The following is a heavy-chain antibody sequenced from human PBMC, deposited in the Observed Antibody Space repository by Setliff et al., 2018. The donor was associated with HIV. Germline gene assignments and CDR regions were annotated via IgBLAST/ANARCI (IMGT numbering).Heavy chain of an antibody. D-gene: IGHD1-1*01. CDR1: GFTFITST. Sequence: LRLSCAVSGFTFITSTMNWVRQAPGKGLEWVASISSSGSYIHFADSVKGRFTISRDNYKNTVFLQMNSLRVEDTAVYYCARTSTTTGTTLNWFDPWGQGTLVTVSS. CDR3: ARTSTTTGTTLNWFDP. J-gene: IGHJ5*02. CDR2: ISSSGSYI. V-gene: IGHV3-21*01.